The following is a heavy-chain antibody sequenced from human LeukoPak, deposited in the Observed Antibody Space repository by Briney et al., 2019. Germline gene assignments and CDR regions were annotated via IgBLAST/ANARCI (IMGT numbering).Heavy chain of an antibody. D-gene: IGHD3-10*01. CDR2: IDPSDSYT. CDR1: EYIFSSYW. CDR3: ARLDYYDSGSYFHY. V-gene: IGHV5-10-1*01. J-gene: IGHJ4*02. Sequence: GESLKISCKGSEYIFSSYWITWVRQMPGKGLEWMGSIDPSDSYTNYSPSFQGHVTISADKSISTAYLQWSSLKASDTAMYYCARLDYYDSGSYFHYWGQGTLVTVSS.